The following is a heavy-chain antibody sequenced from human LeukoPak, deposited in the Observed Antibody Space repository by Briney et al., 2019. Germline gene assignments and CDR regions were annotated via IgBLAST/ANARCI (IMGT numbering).Heavy chain of an antibody. CDR1: GGSISSSSYY. Sequence: SETLSLTCTVSGGSISSSSYYWGWIRQPPGKGLEWIGSIYYSGSTYYNPSLKSRVTISVDTSKNQFSLKLSSVTAADTAVYYCARDGYTQGGFDYWGQGTLVTVSS. CDR2: IYYSGST. V-gene: IGHV4-39*07. J-gene: IGHJ4*02. CDR3: ARDGYTQGGFDY. D-gene: IGHD5-24*01.